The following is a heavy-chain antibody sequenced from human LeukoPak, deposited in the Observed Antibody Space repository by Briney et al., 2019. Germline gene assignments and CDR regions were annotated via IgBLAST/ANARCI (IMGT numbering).Heavy chain of an antibody. Sequence: ASVKVSCKASGYTFTSYGISWVRQAPGQGLEWMGWISAYNGNTNYAQKLQGRVTMTTDTSTSTAYMELSRLRSDDTAVYYCASLYSSSYYFDYWGQGTLVTVSS. D-gene: IGHD6-6*01. CDR2: ISAYNGNT. CDR1: GYTFTSYG. CDR3: ASLYSSSYYFDY. J-gene: IGHJ4*02. V-gene: IGHV1-18*01.